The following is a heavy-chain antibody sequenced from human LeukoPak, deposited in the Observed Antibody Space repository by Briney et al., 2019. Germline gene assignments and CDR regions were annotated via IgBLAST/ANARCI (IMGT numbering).Heavy chain of an antibody. CDR3: VRLYKGGYTSLEPDY. D-gene: IGHD3-16*02. J-gene: IGHJ4*02. Sequence: GGSLRLSCAASGFTFNRFWLSWVRQAPGKGLEGVANIKADGSEKFYVDSVKGRFTITRDNAENSLYLQMDSLRGEDTAVYYCVRLYKGGYTSLEPDYWGQGTLVIVSS. CDR1: GFTFNRFW. V-gene: IGHV3-7*01. CDR2: IKADGSEK.